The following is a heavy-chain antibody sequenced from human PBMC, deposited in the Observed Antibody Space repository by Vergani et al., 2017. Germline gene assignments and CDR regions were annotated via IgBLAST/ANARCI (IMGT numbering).Heavy chain of an antibody. D-gene: IGHD6-19*01. J-gene: IGHJ5*02. CDR2: INAGNGNT. CDR1: GYTFTSYA. CDR3: ARDPDVDAGIAVAGWFDP. V-gene: IGHV1-3*01. Sequence: QVQLVQSGAEVKKPGASVKVSCKASGYTFTSYAMHWVRQAPGQRLEWMGWINAGNGNTKYSQKFQGRVTITRDTSASTAYMELSSLRSEDTAVYYCARDPDVDAGIAVAGWFDPWGQGTLVTVSS.